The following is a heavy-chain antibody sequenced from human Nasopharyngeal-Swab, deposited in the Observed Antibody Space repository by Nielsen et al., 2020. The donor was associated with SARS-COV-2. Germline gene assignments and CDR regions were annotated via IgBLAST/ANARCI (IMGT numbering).Heavy chain of an antibody. CDR2: ISGSGGST. Sequence: GGSLRLSCAASGFTFNNYNFNWVRQAPGKGLEWVSAISGSGGSTYYADSVKGRFTITRDNSKNTLYLQMNSLRAEDTAVYYCAKDRGVRALDDWGQGTLVTVSS. CDR3: AKDRGVRALDD. CDR1: GFTFNNYN. V-gene: IGHV3-23*01. J-gene: IGHJ4*02. D-gene: IGHD3-3*01.